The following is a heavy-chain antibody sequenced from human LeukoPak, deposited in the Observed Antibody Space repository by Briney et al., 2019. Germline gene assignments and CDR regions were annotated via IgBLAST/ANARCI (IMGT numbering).Heavy chain of an antibody. J-gene: IGHJ6*04. CDR3: AASSRRGYSGYDINSAYYYYGMDV. V-gene: IGHV1-58*01. D-gene: IGHD5-12*01. Sequence: GASVKVSCKASGFTFTSSAVQWVRQARGQRLEWIGWIVVGSGNTNYAQKFQERVTITRDMSTSTAYMELSSLRPEDTAVYYCAASSRRGYSGYDINSAYYYYGMDVWGKGTTVTVSS. CDR2: IVVGSGNT. CDR1: GFTFTSSA.